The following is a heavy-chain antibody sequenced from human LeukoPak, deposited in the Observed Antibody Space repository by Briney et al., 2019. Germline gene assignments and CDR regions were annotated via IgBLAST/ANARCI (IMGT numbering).Heavy chain of an antibody. D-gene: IGHD4-23*01. V-gene: IGHV3-30*02. J-gene: IGHJ4*02. CDR3: AKDLQYGGHFDY. CDR1: GFTFRSYG. CDR2: IRYDGTNK. Sequence: PGGSLRLSCAASGFTFRSYGMHWVCQAPGKGLEWVAIIRYDGTNKYYADSVKGRFTISRDNSKNTLYLQMNSLRAEDTAVYYCAKDLQYGGHFDYWGQGTLVTVSS.